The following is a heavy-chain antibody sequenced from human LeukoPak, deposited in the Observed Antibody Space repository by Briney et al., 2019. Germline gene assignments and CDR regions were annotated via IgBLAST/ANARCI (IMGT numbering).Heavy chain of an antibody. CDR1: GGSISGTFY. D-gene: IGHD3-16*01. Sequence: SETLSLTCTVSGGSISGTFYWSWIRQPPGKGLEWIGYIYYTGTTDSNPSLKSRVTISLDTSKNQFSLNLSSVTAADTAVYYCARRWVYDKRAFDAWGQGTMVTVSS. J-gene: IGHJ3*01. CDR2: IYYTGTT. V-gene: IGHV4-59*08. CDR3: ARRWVYDKRAFDA.